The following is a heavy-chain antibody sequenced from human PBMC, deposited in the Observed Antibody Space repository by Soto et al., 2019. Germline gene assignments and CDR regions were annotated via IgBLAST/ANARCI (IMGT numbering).Heavy chain of an antibody. CDR3: ARDPTYYDFWSGYTHGMDV. V-gene: IGHV1-18*01. CDR1: GYTFTSYG. Sequence: QVQLVQSGAEVKKPGASVKVSCKASGYTFTSYGISWVRQAPGQGFEWMGWISAYNGNTNYAQKLQGRVTMTTDTSTSTAYMELRSLRSDDTGVYYCARDPTYYDFWSGYTHGMDVWGQGTTVTVSS. D-gene: IGHD3-3*01. CDR2: ISAYNGNT. J-gene: IGHJ6*02.